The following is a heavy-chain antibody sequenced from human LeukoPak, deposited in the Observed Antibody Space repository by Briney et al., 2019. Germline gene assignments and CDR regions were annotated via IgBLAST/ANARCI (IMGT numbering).Heavy chain of an antibody. D-gene: IGHD3-22*01. CDR3: ARALNYYDSSGYYYLVGPPDWLQYYYYMDV. CDR1: GYSISSGYY. Sequence: SETLSLTCTVSGYSISSGYYWGWIRQPPGKGLEWIGSIYHSGSTYYNPSLKSRVTISVDTSKNQFSLKLSSVTAADTAVYYCARALNYYDSSGYYYLVGPPDWLQYYYYMDVWGKGTTVTISS. V-gene: IGHV4-38-2*02. CDR2: IYHSGST. J-gene: IGHJ6*03.